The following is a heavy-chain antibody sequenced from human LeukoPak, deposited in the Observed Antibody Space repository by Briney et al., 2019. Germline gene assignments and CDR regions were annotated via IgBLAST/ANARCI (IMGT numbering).Heavy chain of an antibody. J-gene: IGHJ6*04. CDR1: GYSISSGYY. Sequence: SETLSLTCAVSGYSISSGYYWGWIRQPPGKGLEWIGSIYHSGSTYYNPSLKSRVTISVDTSKNQFSLKLSSVTAADTAVYYCARDIGRCDFWSGYSRDVWGKGTTVTVSS. CDR3: ARDIGRCDFWSGYSRDV. CDR2: IYHSGST. V-gene: IGHV4-38-2*02. D-gene: IGHD3-3*01.